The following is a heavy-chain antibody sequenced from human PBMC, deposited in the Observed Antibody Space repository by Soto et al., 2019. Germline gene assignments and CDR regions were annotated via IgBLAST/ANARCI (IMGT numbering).Heavy chain of an antibody. Sequence: PGGSLRLSCAASGFTLSEYYMNWIRQAPGKGLEWVSYISSAGTTIYYRESVKGRFTISRDNAKNSLYLQMNSLRAEDSAVYYCARDGGGDSYNNGMDVWGQGTTVTVSS. V-gene: IGHV3-11*01. CDR1: GFTLSEYY. CDR3: ARDGGGDSYNNGMDV. CDR2: ISSAGTTI. D-gene: IGHD5-18*01. J-gene: IGHJ6*02.